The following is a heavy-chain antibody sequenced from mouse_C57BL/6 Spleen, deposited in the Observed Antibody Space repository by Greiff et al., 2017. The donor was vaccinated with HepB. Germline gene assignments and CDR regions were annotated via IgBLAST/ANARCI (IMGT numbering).Heavy chain of an antibody. V-gene: IGHV1-39*01. J-gene: IGHJ3*01. CDR2: INPNYGTT. Sequence: EVQLQQSGPELVKPGASVKISCKASGYSFTDYNMNWVKQSNGKSLEWIGVINPNYGTTSYNQKFKGKATLTVDQSSSTAYMQLNSLTSEDSAVYYCASSYGYDEKAWFAYWGQGTLVTVSA. CDR1: GYSFTDYN. CDR3: ASSYGYDEKAWFAY. D-gene: IGHD2-2*01.